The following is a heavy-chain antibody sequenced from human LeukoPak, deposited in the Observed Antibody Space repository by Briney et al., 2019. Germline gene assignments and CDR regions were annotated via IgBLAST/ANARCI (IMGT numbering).Heavy chain of an antibody. Sequence: SETLSLTCTVSGGSISYYYWSWIRQPPGKGLEWIGSIYFGGSTYYNPSLKSRVTISVDTSKNQFSLKLSSVTAADTAVYYCARRTIQAGTPFDSWGQGTLVTVSS. D-gene: IGHD4/OR15-4a*01. CDR2: IYFGGST. V-gene: IGHV4-39*01. J-gene: IGHJ4*02. CDR1: GGSISYYY. CDR3: ARRTIQAGTPFDS.